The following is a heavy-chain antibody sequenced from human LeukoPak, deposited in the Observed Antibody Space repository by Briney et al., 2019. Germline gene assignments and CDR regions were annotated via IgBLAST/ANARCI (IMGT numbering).Heavy chain of an antibody. D-gene: IGHD4-17*01. CDR1: GFSLSTSGMC. V-gene: IGHV2-70*11. Sequence: SGPALVKPTQTLTLTCTFSGFSLSTSGMCVSWIRQPPGKALEWLARIDWDDDKYYSTSLKTRLTISKDTSKNQVVLTMTNMDPVDTATYYCARMVYDYGDPRPYYGMDVWGQGTTVTVSS. CDR2: IDWDDDK. CDR3: ARMVYDYGDPRPYYGMDV. J-gene: IGHJ6*02.